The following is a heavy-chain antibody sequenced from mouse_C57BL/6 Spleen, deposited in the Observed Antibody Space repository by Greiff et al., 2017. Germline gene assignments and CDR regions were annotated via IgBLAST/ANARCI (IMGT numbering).Heavy chain of an antibody. V-gene: IGHV2-2*01. CDR2: IWSGGST. Sequence: QVQLQQSGPGLVQPSQSLSITCTVSGFSLTSYGVHWVRQSPGKGLEWLGVIWSGGSTDYNAAFISRLGISKDNSKSQVFFKMNSLQADDTAIYCCARANYGNYVGYFDYGGQGTTLTVSS. J-gene: IGHJ2*01. D-gene: IGHD2-1*01. CDR1: GFSLTSYG. CDR3: ARANYGNYVGYFDY.